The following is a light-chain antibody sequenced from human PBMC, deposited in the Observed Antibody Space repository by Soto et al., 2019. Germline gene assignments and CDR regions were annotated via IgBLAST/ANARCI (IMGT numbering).Light chain of an antibody. CDR2: GAF. CDR3: RQRNIWPPVT. CDR1: LSVTNY. J-gene: IGKJ5*01. V-gene: IGKV3-11*01. Sequence: EIVLTQSPATLSLSPGEKATLSCRASLSVTNYLAWYQQKPGQAPRLLIYGAFNRATGIPARFSGSGSGTDFTLTISSLEPEDFAVYYCRQRNIWPPVTFGQGTRLEIK.